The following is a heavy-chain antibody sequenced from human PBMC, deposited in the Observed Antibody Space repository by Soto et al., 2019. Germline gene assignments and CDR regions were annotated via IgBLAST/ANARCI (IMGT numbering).Heavy chain of an antibody. CDR2: IIPILGIA. J-gene: IGHJ6*02. CDR3: ASSSSVYQPAGMDV. CDR1: GGTFSSYT. Sequence: QVQLMQSGAEVKKPGSSVKVSCKASGGTFSSYTISWVRQAPGQGLEWMGRIIPILGIANYAQKFQGRVTITADKSASPAYMELRSLRSEDTAVYYCASSSSVYQPAGMDVLGQGTKVTVSS. V-gene: IGHV1-69*02. D-gene: IGHD2-2*01.